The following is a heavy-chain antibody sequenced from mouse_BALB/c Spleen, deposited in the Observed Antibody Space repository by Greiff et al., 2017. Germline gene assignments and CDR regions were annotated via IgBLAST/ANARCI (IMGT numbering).Heavy chain of an antibody. Sequence: EVQVVESGGGLVQPGGSRKLSCAASGFTFSSFGMHWVRQAPEKGLEWVAYISSGSSTIYYADTVKGRFTISRDNPKNTLFLQMSSLKSEDTAMYYCARHYGYPYYFDYWGQGTTLTVSS. V-gene: IGHV5-17*02. CDR1: GFTFSSFG. D-gene: IGHD1-2*01. CDR2: ISSGSSTI. CDR3: ARHYGYPYYFDY. J-gene: IGHJ2*01.